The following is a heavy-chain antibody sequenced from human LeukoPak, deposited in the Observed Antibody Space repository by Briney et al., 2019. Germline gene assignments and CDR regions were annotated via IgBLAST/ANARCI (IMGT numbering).Heavy chain of an antibody. CDR3: ADYRKPQGLDY. J-gene: IGHJ4*02. CDR2: IDASGSDT. D-gene: IGHD1-14*01. V-gene: IGHV3-23*01. Sequence: PGGSLRLFCEVSEFPFSVYAMAWVRQAPGQGLEWVSAIDASGSDTYYTDSVKGRFTISRDNSKNTVYLQMNSLRVEDTAVYYCADYRKPQGLDYWGQGTLVTVSS. CDR1: EFPFSVYA.